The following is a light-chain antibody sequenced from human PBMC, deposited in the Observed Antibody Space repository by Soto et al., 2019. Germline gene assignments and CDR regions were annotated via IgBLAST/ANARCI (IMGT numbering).Light chain of an antibody. V-gene: IGLV2-8*01. CDR1: SSDVGGYNY. J-gene: IGLJ2*01. CDR3: SSFAGGGNPVL. CDR2: EVT. Sequence: QSALTQPPSASGSLGQSVTISCTGTSSDVGGYNYVSWHQQHPGKAPKVMIYEVTKRPPGVPDRFSGSKSGNTASLTVSGLQAEYEPDYYCSSFAGGGNPVLLGGGTQLTVL.